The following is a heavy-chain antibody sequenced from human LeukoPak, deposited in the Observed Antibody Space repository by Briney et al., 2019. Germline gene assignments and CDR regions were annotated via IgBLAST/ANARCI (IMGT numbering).Heavy chain of an antibody. D-gene: IGHD5-12*01. CDR1: GGSISSYY. CDR3: ARHSRSGYSGYENAFDI. V-gene: IGHV4-59*01. CDR2: ISYSGSS. J-gene: IGHJ3*02. Sequence: SETLSLTCNVSGGSISSYYRSWIRHPPGGGLEWIGYISYSGSSNYNPSLKSRVTTSLDTSKNQFSLKVTSVTAADTAVYYCARHSRSGYSGYENAFDIWGQGTMVTVSS.